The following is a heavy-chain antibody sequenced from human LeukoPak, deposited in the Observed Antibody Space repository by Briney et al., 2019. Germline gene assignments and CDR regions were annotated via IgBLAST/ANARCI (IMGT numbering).Heavy chain of an antibody. CDR1: EFTFSSYA. D-gene: IGHD3-22*01. CDR3: AKDRLPLSSAYYYVPFDY. Sequence: PGASLRLSCAASEFTFSSYAMSWVRQAPGKGLEWVSAISGSVGSTYYAGSVKGRFTISRDNSKNTLYLQMHSLRAEDTAVYYCAKDRLPLSSAYYYVPFDYWGQGTLVTVSS. J-gene: IGHJ4*02. V-gene: IGHV3-23*01. CDR2: ISGSVGST.